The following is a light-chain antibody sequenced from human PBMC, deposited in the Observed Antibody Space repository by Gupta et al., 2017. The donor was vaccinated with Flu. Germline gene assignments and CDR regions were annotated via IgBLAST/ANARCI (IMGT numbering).Light chain of an antibody. Sequence: QSALTQPASVSGSPGQSITISCTGVSSDVGTYNLVSWYQQHPGKAPKLMIYEGGKRPSGVSNRFSGSKSGNTASLTISGLQAEDEADYYCCSYAGSSTSVSGTGTKVTVL. J-gene: IGLJ1*01. CDR3: CSYAGSSTSV. CDR2: EGG. V-gene: IGLV2-23*01. CDR1: SSDVGTYNL.